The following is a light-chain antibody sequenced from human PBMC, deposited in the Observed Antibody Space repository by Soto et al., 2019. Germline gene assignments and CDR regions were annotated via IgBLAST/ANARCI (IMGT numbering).Light chain of an antibody. CDR2: AAS. J-gene: IGKJ1*01. CDR1: QDINSY. CDR3: LQLNSYPRT. Sequence: DIQLTQSPSFLSASVGDRVTITCRASQDINSYLAWYQQKPGEAPNLLIYAASTLQSAGPSRFSDGGSGTEFTLTIRSLQPEDVANGCFLQLNSYPRTFGQGTKVEF. V-gene: IGKV1-9*01.